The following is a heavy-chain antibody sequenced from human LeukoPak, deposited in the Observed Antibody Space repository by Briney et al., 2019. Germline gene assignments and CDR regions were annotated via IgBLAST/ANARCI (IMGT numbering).Heavy chain of an antibody. CDR2: IYRSGST. J-gene: IGHJ4*02. CDR3: ARGGRLGYCSSTSCYIYDY. Sequence: SQTLSLTCAVSGGSISSGGDSWSWIRQPPGKGLEWIGYIYRSGSTHYNPSLKSRVTISVDTSKNQFYLKLSSVTAADTAVYYCARGGRLGYCSSTSCYIYDYWGQGTLVTVSS. V-gene: IGHV4-30-2*01. CDR1: GGSISSGGDS. D-gene: IGHD2-2*02.